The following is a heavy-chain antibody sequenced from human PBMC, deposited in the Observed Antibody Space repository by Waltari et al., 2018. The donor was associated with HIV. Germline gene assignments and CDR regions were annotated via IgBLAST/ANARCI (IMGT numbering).Heavy chain of an antibody. V-gene: IGHV3-30*18. CDR1: GFTLGPHG. J-gene: IGHJ4*02. D-gene: IGHD1-1*01. Sequence: QVQLVESGGGVFQPGRSLRPPCAASGFTLGPHGLHWVPPAPGKGLEWVAFIAYDGDNKYYADSVKGRCTLSRDNSKNTVYLQINSLRAEDSAVYYCAKDKGGVTYIFDYWGQGTLVTVSS. CDR3: AKDKGGVTYIFDY. CDR2: IAYDGDNK.